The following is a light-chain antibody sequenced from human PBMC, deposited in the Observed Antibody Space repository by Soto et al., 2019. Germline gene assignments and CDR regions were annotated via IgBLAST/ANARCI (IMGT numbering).Light chain of an antibody. J-gene: IGKJ1*01. V-gene: IGKV3-20*01. CDR1: QSVSSSF. CDR3: QQYDSSLT. CDR2: GAS. Sequence: VLTQSPASLSLPPGERATLSCRASQSVSSSFLAWYQQKPGQAPRLLIYGASRRATGIADRFTGSWSWTAFTLTISRMEPEDFAVYYCQQYDSSLTFGLGTKVEIK.